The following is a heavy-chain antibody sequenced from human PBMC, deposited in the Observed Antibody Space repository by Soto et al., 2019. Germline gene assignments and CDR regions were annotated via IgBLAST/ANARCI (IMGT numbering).Heavy chain of an antibody. D-gene: IGHD2-15*01. CDR1: GFTFSNYP. CDR3: AKALIVVLGTGAFDV. Sequence: GGSLRLSCVASGFTFSNYPMTWVRQAPGKGLEWVSAISGSGGNTNYADSVKGRFTISRDNSKNTLYLQMSSLRAEDTAIYYCAKALIVVLGTGAFDVWGQGTTVTVSS. CDR2: ISGSGGNT. J-gene: IGHJ3*01. V-gene: IGHV3-23*01.